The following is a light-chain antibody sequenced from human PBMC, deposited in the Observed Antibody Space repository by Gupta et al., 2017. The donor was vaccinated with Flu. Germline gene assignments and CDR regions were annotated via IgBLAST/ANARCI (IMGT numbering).Light chain of an antibody. CDR2: DAS. V-gene: IGKV3-11*01. J-gene: IGKJ2*01. CDR1: QSVNSY. CDR3: QHRNNGHPMYT. Sequence: EIVLTQSPATLSLSPGERATLSCGASQSVNSYLAWYQQKPGQAPRLLIYDASKRATGIPARFSGSGVRTDFNLTISSRDPGDFEVYYCQHRNNGHPMYTFGQGTKLDIK.